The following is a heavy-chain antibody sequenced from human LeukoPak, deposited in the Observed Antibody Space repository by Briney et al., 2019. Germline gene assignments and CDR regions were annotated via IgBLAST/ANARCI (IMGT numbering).Heavy chain of an antibody. Sequence: ASVKVSCKASGYIFTNYGISWVRQAPGQGLEWMGWISACTGNTNYAQRLQGRVTLTTDTSTSTAYMELGSLRSDDTAVYYCARGRPVRDILTGAPFDYWGQGTLVTVSS. V-gene: IGHV1-18*01. CDR3: ARGRPVRDILTGAPFDY. D-gene: IGHD3-9*01. J-gene: IGHJ4*02. CDR2: ISACTGNT. CDR1: GYIFTNYG.